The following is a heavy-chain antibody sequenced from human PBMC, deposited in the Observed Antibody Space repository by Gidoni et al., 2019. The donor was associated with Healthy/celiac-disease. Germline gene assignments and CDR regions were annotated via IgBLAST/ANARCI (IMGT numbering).Heavy chain of an antibody. CDR1: SYA. Sequence: SYAMHWVRQAPGKGLEWVAVISYDGSNKYYADSVKGRFTISRDNSKNTLYLQMNSLRAEDTAVYYCARAADCSSTSCYLSYYYYYMDVWGKGTTVTVSS. V-gene: IGHV3-30-3*01. J-gene: IGHJ6*03. D-gene: IGHD2-2*01. CDR2: ISYDGSNK. CDR3: ARAADCSSTSCYLSYYYYYMDV.